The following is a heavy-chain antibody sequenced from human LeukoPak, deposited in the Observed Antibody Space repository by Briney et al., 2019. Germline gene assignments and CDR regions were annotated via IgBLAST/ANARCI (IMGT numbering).Heavy chain of an antibody. CDR1: GYTFTSYA. J-gene: IGHJ6*02. Sequence: ASVKVSCKASGYTFTSYAMHWVRQAPGQRLEWMGWINAGNGNTKYSQKFQGRVTITRDTSASTAYMELSSLRSEDTAVYYCAFRTPPYGSGSYTYYYYGMDVWGQGTTVTVSS. V-gene: IGHV1-3*01. CDR2: INAGNGNT. D-gene: IGHD3-10*01. CDR3: AFRTPPYGSGSYTYYYYGMDV.